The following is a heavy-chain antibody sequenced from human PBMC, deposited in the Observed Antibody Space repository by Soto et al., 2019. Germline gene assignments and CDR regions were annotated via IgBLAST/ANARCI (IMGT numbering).Heavy chain of an antibody. CDR3: ARQLHHGYSSSYHVMDV. J-gene: IGHJ6*02. D-gene: IGHD6-19*01. Sequence: GESLKISCKGSGYSFTSYWISWVRQMPGKGLEWMGRIDPSDSYTNYSPSFQGHVTISADKSISTAYLQWSSLKASDTAMYYCARQLHHGYSSSYHVMDVWGQGTTVTVSS. CDR1: GYSFTSYW. CDR2: IDPSDSYT. V-gene: IGHV5-10-1*01.